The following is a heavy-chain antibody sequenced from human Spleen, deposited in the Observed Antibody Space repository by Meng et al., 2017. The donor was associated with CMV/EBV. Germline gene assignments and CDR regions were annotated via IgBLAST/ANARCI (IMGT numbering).Heavy chain of an antibody. CDR1: GGSFSGYY. Sequence: SETLSLTCGVYGGSFSGYYWSWIRQSPGKGLEWIGEINHSGRTNYNPSLKSRVTISVDTSKNQFSLKVNSVTAADTAVYYCARMYYYDTGGQLGRGMDVWGQGTTVTVSS. D-gene: IGHD3-22*01. CDR3: ARMYYYDTGGQLGRGMDV. J-gene: IGHJ6*02. CDR2: INHSGRT. V-gene: IGHV4-34*01.